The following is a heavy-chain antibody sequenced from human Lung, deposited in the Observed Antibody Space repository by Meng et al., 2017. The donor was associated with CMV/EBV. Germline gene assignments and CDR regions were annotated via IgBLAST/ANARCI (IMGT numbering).Heavy chain of an antibody. J-gene: IGHJ4*02. V-gene: IGHV3-33*06. CDR3: TKGAGSVGSIPFDH. Sequence: SCAASGFTFSDYGMHWVRQTPGKGLEWVAVIFYGGSSKYYADSVKGRFTISRDNSENTLHLQMNSLRAEDTAVYYCTKGAGSVGSIPFDHWGQGXLVTVSS. CDR1: GFTFSDYG. D-gene: IGHD1-26*01. CDR2: IFYGGSSK.